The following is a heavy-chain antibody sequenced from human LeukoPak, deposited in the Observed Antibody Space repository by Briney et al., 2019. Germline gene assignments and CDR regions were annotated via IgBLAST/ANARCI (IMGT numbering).Heavy chain of an antibody. Sequence: ASVKVSCKASGYTFTSYGISWVRQAPGQGLECMGWISAYNGNTNYAQKLQGRVTMTTDTSTSTAYMELRSLRSDETAVYYCARDTAMVIGNWFDPWGQGTLVTVSS. CDR1: GYTFTSYG. D-gene: IGHD5-18*01. CDR3: ARDTAMVIGNWFDP. V-gene: IGHV1-18*01. J-gene: IGHJ5*02. CDR2: ISAYNGNT.